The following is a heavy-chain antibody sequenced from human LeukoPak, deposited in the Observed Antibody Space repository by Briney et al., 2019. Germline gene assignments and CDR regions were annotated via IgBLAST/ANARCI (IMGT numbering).Heavy chain of an antibody. V-gene: IGHV1-24*01. D-gene: IGHD1-26*01. CDR2: FDPEDGET. CDR1: GYTLTELS. J-gene: IGHJ4*02. CDR3: ATDRKWELVPFDY. Sequence: PSVQVSCKVSGYTLTELSMHWVRPAPGKGLEWMGGFDPEDGETIYAQKFQGRVTMTEDTSTVTAYMELSSLRSEDTAVYYCATDRKWELVPFDYWGQGTLVTVSS.